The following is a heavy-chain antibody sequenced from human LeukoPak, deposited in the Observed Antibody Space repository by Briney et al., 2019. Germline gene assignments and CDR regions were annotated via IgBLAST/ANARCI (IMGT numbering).Heavy chain of an antibody. CDR1: GGSISSYY. V-gene: IGHV4-59*08. J-gene: IGHJ3*02. D-gene: IGHD6-19*01. CDR3: ARHQQWLGRSGAFDI. CDR2: IYYSGST. Sequence: SGTLSLTCTVSGGSISSYYWSWIRQPPGKGLEWIGYIYYSGSTNYNPSLKSRVTISVDTSKNQFSLKLSSVTAADTAVYYCARHQQWLGRSGAFDIWGQGTMVTVSS.